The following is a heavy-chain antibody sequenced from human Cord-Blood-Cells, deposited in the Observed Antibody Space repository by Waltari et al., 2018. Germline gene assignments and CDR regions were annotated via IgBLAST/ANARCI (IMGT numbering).Heavy chain of an antibody. D-gene: IGHD1-1*01. CDR2: TSSSSSYI. J-gene: IGHJ2*01. V-gene: IGHV3-21*01. CDR3: ARSEHLSWYFDL. CDR1: GFTFSSYS. Sequence: EVQLVESGGGLVKPGGSLRLSCAASGFTFSSYSMNWARQAPGKEVEWCSSTSSSSSYIYYADSVKGRFTISRDNAKNSLYLQMNSLRAEDTAVYYCARSEHLSWYFDLWGRGTLVTVSS.